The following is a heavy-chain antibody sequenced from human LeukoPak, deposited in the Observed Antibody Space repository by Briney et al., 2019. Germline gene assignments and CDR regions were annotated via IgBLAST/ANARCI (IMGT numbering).Heavy chain of an antibody. J-gene: IGHJ4*02. CDR3: ARSERAYDVGLVPALR. D-gene: IGHD2-2*01. Sequence: ASVKVSCKTSGYPFIRYDINWVRQASGQGLEWVGWMNPNSGNTGYAQKFQGRVTMTRNTSINTAYMELSSLRSEDTAIYYCARSERAYDVGLVPALRWGQGTLVTVCS. CDR2: MNPNSGNT. CDR1: GYPFIRYD. V-gene: IGHV1-8*01.